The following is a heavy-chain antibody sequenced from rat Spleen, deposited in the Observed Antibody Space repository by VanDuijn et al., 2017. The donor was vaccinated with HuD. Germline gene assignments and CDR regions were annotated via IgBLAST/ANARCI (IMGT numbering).Heavy chain of an antibody. CDR2: IWGHGNT. V-gene: IGHV2S61*01. Sequence: QVQLKESGPGLVKPSLTLSLTCTVSGFSLSNYGVIWVRQPPGKGLEWMGVIWGHGNTNYNSTLTSRLSITRDTSESQVFLKMNNLQTEDTAMYFCARADGIYRYWGQGVMVTVSS. CDR1: GFSLSNYG. CDR3: ARADGIYRY. J-gene: IGHJ2*01. D-gene: IGHD1-11*01.